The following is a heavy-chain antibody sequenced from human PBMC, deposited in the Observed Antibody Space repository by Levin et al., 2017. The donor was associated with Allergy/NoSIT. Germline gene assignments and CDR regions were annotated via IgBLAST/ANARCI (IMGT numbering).Heavy chain of an antibody. D-gene: IGHD1-26*01. Sequence: GGSLRLSCAASGFSFSTYGIQWVRQAPGKGLEWVALSTSDGSNKYYADPGKGRFTISRDNSKNTVYLQMNSLRAEDTAVYYCAKGGDFDYWGLGTVVTVSS. CDR3: AKGGDFDY. CDR2: STSDGSNK. CDR1: GFSFSTYG. V-gene: IGHV3-30*18. J-gene: IGHJ4*02.